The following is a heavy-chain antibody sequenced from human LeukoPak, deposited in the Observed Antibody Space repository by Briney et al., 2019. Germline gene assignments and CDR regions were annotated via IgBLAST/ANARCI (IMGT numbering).Heavy chain of an antibody. CDR1: GGSFSGYY. J-gene: IGHJ4*02. CDR3: ASVPSTVAKGYFDY. Sequence: SETLSLTCAVYGGSFSGYYWSWIRQPPGKGLEWIGEINHSGSTNYNPSLKSRVTISVDTSKNQFSLKLSSVTAADTAVYYCASVPSTVAKGYFDYWGQGTLVTVSS. CDR2: INHSGST. V-gene: IGHV4-34*01. D-gene: IGHD4-23*01.